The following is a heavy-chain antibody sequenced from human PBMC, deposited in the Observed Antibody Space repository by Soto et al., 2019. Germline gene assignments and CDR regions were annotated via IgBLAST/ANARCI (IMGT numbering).Heavy chain of an antibody. Sequence: SLRLSCAASGFTFSSYSMNWVRQAPGKGLEWVSSISSSSSYIYYADSVKGRFTISRDNAKNSLYLQMNSLRAEDTAVYYCARDVNYDFWSGKNWFDPWGQGTLVTVSS. CDR1: GFTFSSYS. CDR3: ARDVNYDFWSGKNWFDP. J-gene: IGHJ5*02. CDR2: ISSSSSYI. V-gene: IGHV3-21*01. D-gene: IGHD3-3*01.